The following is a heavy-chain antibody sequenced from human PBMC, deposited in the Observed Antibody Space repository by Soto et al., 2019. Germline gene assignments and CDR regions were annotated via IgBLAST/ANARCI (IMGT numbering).Heavy chain of an antibody. CDR3: ARGRYGEY. CDR1: GYAFTTYG. CDR2: ISAPNGNT. Sequence: QVHLVQSGAEVKKPGASVKVSCKGSGYAFTTYGITWVRQAPGQGLEWMGWISAPNGNTNYAQKQQGRVTVTRDTSTSTAYMELRSLRSDDTAVYYCARGRYGEYWGQGALVTVSS. J-gene: IGHJ4*02. V-gene: IGHV1-18*01. D-gene: IGHD3-10*01.